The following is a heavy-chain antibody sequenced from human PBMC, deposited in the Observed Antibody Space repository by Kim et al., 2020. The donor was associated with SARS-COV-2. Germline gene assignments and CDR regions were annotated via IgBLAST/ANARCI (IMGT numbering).Heavy chain of an antibody. Sequence: SETLSLTCAVYGGSFSGYYWSWIRQPPGKGLEWIGEINHSGSTNYNPSLKSRVTISVDTSKNQFSLKLSSVTAADTAVYYCARGGYVWGSYRYHPFDYWGQGTLVTVSS. CDR3: ARGGYVWGSYRYHPFDY. CDR1: GGSFSGYY. D-gene: IGHD3-16*02. J-gene: IGHJ4*02. CDR2: INHSGST. V-gene: IGHV4-34*01.